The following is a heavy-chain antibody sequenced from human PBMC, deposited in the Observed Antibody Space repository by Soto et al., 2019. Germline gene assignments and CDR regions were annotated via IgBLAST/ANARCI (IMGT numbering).Heavy chain of an antibody. D-gene: IGHD4-17*01. V-gene: IGHV3-7*03. Sequence: GGSLRLSCVASGFTFSNYWMTWVRQAPGKGLQWVANIKEDGSEKLYVDSVKGRFTVSRDNAENLLHLHMNSLRAEDTAVYYCARRMTAVNIIEYWGQGTLVTVSS. J-gene: IGHJ4*02. CDR2: IKEDGSEK. CDR1: GFTFSNYW. CDR3: ARRMTAVNIIEY.